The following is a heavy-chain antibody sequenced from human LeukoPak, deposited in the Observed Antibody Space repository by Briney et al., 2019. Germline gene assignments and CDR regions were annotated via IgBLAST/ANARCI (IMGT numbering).Heavy chain of an antibody. CDR1: GFTFSSYG. J-gene: IGHJ4*02. V-gene: IGHV3-30*18. D-gene: IGHD6-19*01. Sequence: PGGSLRLSCAASGFTFSSYGMHWVRQAPGKGLEWVAVISYDGSNKYYADSVKGRFTISRDNSKNTLYLQMNSLRAEDTAVYYCAKDRSSSGPGGYFDYWGQGTLVTVSS. CDR3: AKDRSSSGPGGYFDY. CDR2: ISYDGSNK.